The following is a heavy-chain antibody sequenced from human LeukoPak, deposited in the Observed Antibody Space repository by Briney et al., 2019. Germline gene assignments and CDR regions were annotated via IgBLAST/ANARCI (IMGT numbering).Heavy chain of an antibody. V-gene: IGHV3-23*01. CDR1: GFTFSSYA. J-gene: IGHJ4*02. D-gene: IGHD6-19*01. Sequence: GGSLRLSCAASGFTFSSYAMCWVRQAPGKGLEWVSAISGSGGSTYYADSVKGRFTISRDNSKNTLYLQMNSLRAEDTAVYYCAKTRDGAVAGFSDFDYWGQGTLVTVSS. CDR3: AKTRDGAVAGFSDFDY. CDR2: ISGSGGST.